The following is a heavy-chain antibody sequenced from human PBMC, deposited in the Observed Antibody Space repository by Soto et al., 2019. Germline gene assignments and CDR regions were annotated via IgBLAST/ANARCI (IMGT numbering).Heavy chain of an antibody. D-gene: IGHD2-21*01. J-gene: IGHJ4*02. CDR1: GDSVSSNIAA. Sequence: KQSQTLSLPCAISGDSVSSNIAAWNWIRQSPSRGLEWLGRTYYMAKWYNDYAVSVKSRITISPDTSKNQFSLQLNSVTPEDTAVYFCAREAGNVMTNWGRGTLVTVSS. CDR2: TYYMAKWYN. CDR3: AREAGNVMTN. V-gene: IGHV6-1*01.